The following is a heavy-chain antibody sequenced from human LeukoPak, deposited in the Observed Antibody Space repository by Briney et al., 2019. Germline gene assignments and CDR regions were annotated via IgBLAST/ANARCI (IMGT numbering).Heavy chain of an antibody. CDR1: GFTFSSYA. D-gene: IGHD6-13*01. CDR2: ISGSGGST. J-gene: IGHJ3*02. CDR3: AKDSRSWGAFDI. Sequence: PGGSLRPSCAASGFTFSSYAMSWVRQAPGKGLEWVSAISGSGGSTYYADSVKGRFTISRDNSKNTLYLQMNSLRAEDTAVYYCAKDSRSWGAFDIWGQGTMVTVSS. V-gene: IGHV3-23*01.